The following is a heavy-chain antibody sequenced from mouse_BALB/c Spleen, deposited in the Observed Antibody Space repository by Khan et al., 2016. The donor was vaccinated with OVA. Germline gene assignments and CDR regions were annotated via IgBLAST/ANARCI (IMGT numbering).Heavy chain of an antibody. CDR1: EFTFSNYG. D-gene: IGHD2-1*01. Sequence: EVELVESGGDLVKPGGSLKLSCAASEFTFSNYGMSWVSQTPDKRLEWVATISSGGDYTYYPDSVKGRVIISRDNAKNTLYMQMSSLKSADTAIFYCARHDATMFLFAYWGQGTLATIAA. CDR2: ISSGGDYT. CDR3: ARHDATMFLFAY. J-gene: IGHJ3*01. V-gene: IGHV5-6*01.